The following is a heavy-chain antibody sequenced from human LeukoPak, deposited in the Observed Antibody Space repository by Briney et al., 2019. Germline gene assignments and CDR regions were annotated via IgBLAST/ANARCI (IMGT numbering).Heavy chain of an antibody. V-gene: IGHV3-30*03. CDR3: ARRAGDYSHPYDY. CDR2: VSYDESLK. J-gene: IGHJ4*02. Sequence: GGSLRLSCVASGFSFNTYGMHWVRQAPGKGLEWVAVVSYDESLKYYADSVKGRFTVSRDNSKNTLYLQMDSLRPEDTAVYYCARRAGDYSHPYDYWGQGTLVTVSS. D-gene: IGHD3-22*01. CDR1: GFSFNTYG.